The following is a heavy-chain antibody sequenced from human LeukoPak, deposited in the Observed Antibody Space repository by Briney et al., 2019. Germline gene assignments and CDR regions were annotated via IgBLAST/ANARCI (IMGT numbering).Heavy chain of an antibody. Sequence: ASVKVSCKASGYTFTSYGISWVRQAPGQGLEWMGWIIPIFGTANYAQKFQGRVTITADESTSTAYMELSSLRSEDTAVYYCARSPDQVGATFVDYWGQGTLVTVSS. CDR3: ARSPDQVGATFVDY. D-gene: IGHD1-26*01. CDR2: IIPIFGTA. J-gene: IGHJ4*02. CDR1: GYTFTSYG. V-gene: IGHV1-69*13.